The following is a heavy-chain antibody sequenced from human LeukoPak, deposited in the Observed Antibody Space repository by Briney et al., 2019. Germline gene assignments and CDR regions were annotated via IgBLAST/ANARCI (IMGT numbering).Heavy chain of an antibody. CDR2: ISSSSSYI. CDR1: GFTFSSYS. J-gene: IGHJ4*02. CDR3: ASGSSGWYDY. Sequence: GGFLRLSCAASGFTFSSYSMNWVRQAPGKALEWVSSISSSSSYIYYADSVKGRFTICRDNAKNSLYLQMNSLRAEDTAVYYCASGSSGWYDYWGQGTLVTVSS. V-gene: IGHV3-21*01. D-gene: IGHD6-19*01.